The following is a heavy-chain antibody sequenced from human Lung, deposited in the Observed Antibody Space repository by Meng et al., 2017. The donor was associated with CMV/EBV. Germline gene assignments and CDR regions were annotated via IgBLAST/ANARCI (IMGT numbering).Heavy chain of an antibody. Sequence: QLHPPGSGPRPVKASPALSLTCTVSGGSITGGDYYWSWIRQPPGKGLEWIGCVYYTGGTYDNPSLKSRLSMSVDTSNNQFFLNLTSVTAADTAFYFCARGSNTAMAYFDSWGLGTLVTVSS. CDR1: GGSITGGDYY. CDR3: ARGSNTAMAYFDS. D-gene: IGHD5-18*01. J-gene: IGHJ4*02. CDR2: VYYTGGT. V-gene: IGHV4-30-4*01.